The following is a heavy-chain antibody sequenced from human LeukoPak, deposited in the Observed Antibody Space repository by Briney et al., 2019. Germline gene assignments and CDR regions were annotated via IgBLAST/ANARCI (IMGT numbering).Heavy chain of an antibody. CDR2: ISYDGSNK. CDR3: AKGRSITMVRGAPLPL. J-gene: IGHJ4*02. D-gene: IGHD3-10*01. CDR1: GFTFSSYA. V-gene: IGHV3-30*04. Sequence: GRSLRLSCAASGFTFSSYAMHWVRQAPGKGLEWVAVISYDGSNKYYADSVKGRFTISRDNSKNTLYLQMNSLRAEDTAGYYCAKGRSITMVRGAPLPLWGQGTLVPVPS.